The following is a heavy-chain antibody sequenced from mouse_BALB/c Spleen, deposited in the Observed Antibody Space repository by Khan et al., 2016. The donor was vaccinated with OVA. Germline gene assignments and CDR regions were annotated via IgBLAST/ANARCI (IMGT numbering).Heavy chain of an antibody. J-gene: IGHJ3*01. V-gene: IGHV1S29*02. Sequence: VQLQQSGLEVVKPGASVKISCKASGYTFTDYNMDWVKQRHGKSLEWIGYFFPNSGGSGYNQKFKTKATLTVNISSSTAYMDLHSLTSEDSAVYYCVRSGYGSFAFWGQGTLVTVSA. CDR1: GYTFTDYN. CDR3: VRSGYGSFAF. D-gene: IGHD1-2*01. CDR2: FFPNSGGS.